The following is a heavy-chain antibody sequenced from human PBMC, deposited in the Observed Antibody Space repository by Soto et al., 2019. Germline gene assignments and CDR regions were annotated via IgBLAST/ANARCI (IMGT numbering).Heavy chain of an antibody. CDR1: GGTFSSYA. Sequence: QVQLVQSGAEVKKPGSSVKVSCKASGGTFSSYAISWVRQAPGQGLEWMGGIIPIPGTANYAQKFQGRVRITADESTSTAYMELSSLRSEDTAVYYCARSHGSSTSLEIYYYYYYGMDVWGQGTTVTVSS. D-gene: IGHD2-2*01. V-gene: IGHV1-69*01. CDR2: IIPIPGTA. CDR3: ARSHGSSTSLEIYYYYYYGMDV. J-gene: IGHJ6*02.